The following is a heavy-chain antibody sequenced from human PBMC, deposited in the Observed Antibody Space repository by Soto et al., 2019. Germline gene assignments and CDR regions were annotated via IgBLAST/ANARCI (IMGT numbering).Heavy chain of an antibody. J-gene: IGHJ3*02. Sequence: ASVKVSCKASGYTFTSYGISWVRQAPGQGLEWMGWISAYNGNTNYAQKLQGRVTMTTDTSTSTAYMELRSLRSDDTAVYYCARLSYYDSSGYYAFDIWGQGTMVTVSS. CDR1: GYTFTSYG. CDR3: ARLSYYDSSGYYAFDI. CDR2: ISAYNGNT. V-gene: IGHV1-18*01. D-gene: IGHD3-22*01.